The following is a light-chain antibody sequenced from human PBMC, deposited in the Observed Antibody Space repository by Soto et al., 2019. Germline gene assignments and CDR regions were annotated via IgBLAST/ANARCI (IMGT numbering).Light chain of an antibody. CDR1: SSNIGTYT. V-gene: IGLV1-44*01. CDR2: DNS. CDR3: AAWDDSLNGLF. J-gene: IGLJ2*01. Sequence: QSVLTQPPSTSATAGQRVTISCSGSSSNIGTYTVNWYQQVPGTAPKLLIYDNSGRPSGVPDRFSGSKSGTSASLAISGLRSGDEADYYCAAWDDSLNGLFFGGGTKVTVL.